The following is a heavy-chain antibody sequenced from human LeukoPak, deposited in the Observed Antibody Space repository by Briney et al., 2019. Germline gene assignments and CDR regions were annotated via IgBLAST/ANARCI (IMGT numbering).Heavy chain of an antibody. CDR2: ISSSSSTI. CDR1: GFTFSSYS. D-gene: IGHD3-10*01. V-gene: IGHV3-48*02. CDR3: AKEAMVRGVIDWFDP. J-gene: IGHJ5*02. Sequence: GGSLRLSCAASGFTFSSYSMNWVRQAPGKGLEWVSYISSSSSTIYYADSVKGRFTISRDNAKNSLYLQMNSLRDEDTAVYYCAKEAMVRGVIDWFDPWGQGTLVTVSS.